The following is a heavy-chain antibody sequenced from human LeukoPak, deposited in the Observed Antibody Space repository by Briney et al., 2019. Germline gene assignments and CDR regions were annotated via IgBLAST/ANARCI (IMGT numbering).Heavy chain of an antibody. CDR2: IYYSGST. Sequence: SETLSLTCTVSGGSISSYYWSWIRQPPGKGLEWLGYIYYSGSTNYNPSLKSRVTISVDTSKNQFSLKLSSVTAADTAVYYCARGPIVAASPPDYWGQGTLVTVSS. CDR1: GGSISSYY. D-gene: IGHD3-22*01. J-gene: IGHJ4*02. V-gene: IGHV4-59*01. CDR3: ARGPIVAASPPDY.